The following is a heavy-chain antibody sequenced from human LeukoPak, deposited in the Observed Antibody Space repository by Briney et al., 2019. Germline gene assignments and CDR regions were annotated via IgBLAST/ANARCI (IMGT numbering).Heavy chain of an antibody. CDR1: GYTFTGYY. D-gene: IGHD3-22*01. CDR2: INQNSGDT. V-gene: IGHV1-2*02. Sequence: ASVKVSCKASGYTFTGYYLHWVRQAPGQGLEWMGWINQNSGDTKYAQKFQGRVTMTRDTSISTAYMEVRSDDTAVYYCARKNYYDTSGRFDCWGQGTLVTVSS. J-gene: IGHJ4*02. CDR3: ARKNYYDTSGRFDC.